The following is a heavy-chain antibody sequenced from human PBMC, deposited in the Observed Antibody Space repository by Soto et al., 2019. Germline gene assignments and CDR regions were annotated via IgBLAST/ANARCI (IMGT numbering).Heavy chain of an antibody. CDR2: ISHSGST. CDR1: GGSISSAAYY. Sequence: SETLSLTCTVSGGSISSAAYYWSWIRQHPGKGLEWIGYISHSGSTYYNPSLKSRVIISVDTSKNQFSLSLTSVTAADTAVYYCAREYTYGSNFFAGWGQGALVTVSS. D-gene: IGHD2-2*02. V-gene: IGHV4-31*03. CDR3: AREYTYGSNFFAG. J-gene: IGHJ4*02.